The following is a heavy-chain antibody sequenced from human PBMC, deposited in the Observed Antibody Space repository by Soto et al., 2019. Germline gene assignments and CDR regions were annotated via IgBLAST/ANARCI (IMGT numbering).Heavy chain of an antibody. CDR3: ARLIGNSWLDS. D-gene: IGHD2-8*01. Sequence: QVQLQQSGPGLVKPSQTLSLTCAISGDSVSTNSATWDWIRQPPSRGLEWLGRTYYRFKWYNDYAVSVKGRITINPDTSNNQLSLQLNSVTPDDTAVYYCARLIGNSWLDSWGQGTLVTVSS. V-gene: IGHV6-1*01. CDR2: TYYRFKWYN. J-gene: IGHJ5*01. CDR1: GDSVSTNSAT.